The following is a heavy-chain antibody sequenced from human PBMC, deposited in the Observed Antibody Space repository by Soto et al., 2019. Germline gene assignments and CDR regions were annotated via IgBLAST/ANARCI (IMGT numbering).Heavy chain of an antibody. D-gene: IGHD3-22*01. CDR1: GYTFTGYY. Sequence: ASLKVSCKASGYTFTGYYMHWVRQAPGQGLEWMGWINPNSGGTNYAQKFQGWVTMTRDTSISTAYMELSRLRSDDTAVYYCARVFHVYDSSGYYSPWAFDIWGQGTMVNVSS. J-gene: IGHJ3*02. CDR3: ARVFHVYDSSGYYSPWAFDI. V-gene: IGHV1-2*04. CDR2: INPNSGGT.